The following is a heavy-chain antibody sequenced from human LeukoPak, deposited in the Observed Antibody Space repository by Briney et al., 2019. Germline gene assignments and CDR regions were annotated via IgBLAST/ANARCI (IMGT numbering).Heavy chain of an antibody. CDR2: IYYSGST. Sequence: KASETLSLTCTVSGGSVSSGSYYWSWIRQPPGKGLEWIGYIYYSGSTNYNPSLKSRVTISVDTSKNQFSLKLSSVTAADTAVYYCARFGGAKVVVIAYFDYWGQGTLVTVSS. J-gene: IGHJ4*02. CDR3: ARFGGAKVVVIAYFDY. D-gene: IGHD2-21*01. V-gene: IGHV4-61*01. CDR1: GGSVSSGSYY.